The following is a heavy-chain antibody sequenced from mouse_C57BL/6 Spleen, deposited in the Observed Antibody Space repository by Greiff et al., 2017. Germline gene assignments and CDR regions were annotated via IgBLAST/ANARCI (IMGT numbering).Heavy chain of an antibody. CDR3: ARRDDYDWFAY. D-gene: IGHD2-4*01. J-gene: IGHJ3*01. V-gene: IGHV1-50*01. CDR2: IDPSDSYT. CDR1: GYTFTSYW. Sequence: QVQLQQPGAELVKPGASVKLSCKASGYTFTSYWMPWVKQRPGQGLEWIGEIDPSDSYTNYNQKFKGKATLTVDTSSSTAYMQLSSLTSEDSAVYYCARRDDYDWFAYWGQGTLVTVSA.